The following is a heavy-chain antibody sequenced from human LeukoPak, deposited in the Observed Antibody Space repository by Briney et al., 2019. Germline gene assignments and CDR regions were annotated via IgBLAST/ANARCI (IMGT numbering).Heavy chain of an antibody. CDR3: GWSTTTRYFGLDV. CDR1: GFTFSSLA. Sequence: GGSLRLSCAASGFTFSSLAMSWVRQAPGKGLEWVSSISDSGVSTYYADSVKGRFTISRDNSNNTVYLQMNSLRAEDTAIYYCGWSTTTRYFGLDVWGQGTTVTVSS. CDR2: ISDSGVST. V-gene: IGHV3-23*01. D-gene: IGHD2/OR15-2a*01. J-gene: IGHJ6*02.